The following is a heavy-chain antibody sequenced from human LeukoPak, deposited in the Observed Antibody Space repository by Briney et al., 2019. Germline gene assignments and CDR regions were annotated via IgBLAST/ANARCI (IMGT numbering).Heavy chain of an antibody. D-gene: IGHD2-2*01. CDR3: ARDRRLGYCSSTSCYPYYYYGRDV. CDR2: IKQDGSEK. J-gene: IGHJ6*02. V-gene: IGHV3-7*01. CDR1: GFTFSSYW. Sequence: GGSLRLSCAASGFTFSSYWMSWVRQAPGKGLEWVANIKQDGSEKYYVDSVKGRFTISRDNAKYSLYLQMNSLRAEDTAVYYCARDRRLGYCSSTSCYPYYYYGRDVWGQGTTVTVSS.